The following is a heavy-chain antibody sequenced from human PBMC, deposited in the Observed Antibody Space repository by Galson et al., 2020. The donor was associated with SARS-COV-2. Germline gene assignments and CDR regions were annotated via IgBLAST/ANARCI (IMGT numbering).Heavy chain of an antibody. CDR2: ISYDGSNK. CDR3: ARAPVRVEITIFRVVPLDPFDI. CDR1: GFTFSSYA. J-gene: IGHJ3*02. Sequence: GGSLRLSCAASGFTFSSYAMHWVRQAPGKGLEWVAVISYDGSNKYYADSVKGRFTISRDNSKNTLYLQMNSLRAEDTAVYYCARAPVRVEITIFRVVPLDPFDIWGQGTMVTVSS. V-gene: IGHV3-30*01. D-gene: IGHD3-3*01.